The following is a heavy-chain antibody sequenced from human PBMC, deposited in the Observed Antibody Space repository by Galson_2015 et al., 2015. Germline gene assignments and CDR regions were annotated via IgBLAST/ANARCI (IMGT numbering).Heavy chain of an antibody. CDR3: ARVGIAAAAYYYYYMDV. Sequence: SVKLSCAASGFTFTSYGISWVRQAPGKGLEWMACIRADDGDKNYAQKLQGRVTMTTDTSTSTAYMELRSLRSDDTAVYYCARVGIAAAAYYYYYMDVWGKGTTVTVSS. CDR2: IRADDGDK. J-gene: IGHJ6*03. D-gene: IGHD6-13*01. V-gene: IGHV1-18*01. CDR1: GFTFTSYG.